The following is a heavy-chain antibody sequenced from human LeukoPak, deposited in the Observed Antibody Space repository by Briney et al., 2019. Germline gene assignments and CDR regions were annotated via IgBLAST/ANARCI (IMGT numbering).Heavy chain of an antibody. Sequence: PSETLSLTCAVYGGSFSGYYWSWIRQPPGPGLEWIGEINHSGSTNYNPSLKSRVTISVDTSKNQFSLKLSSVTAADTAVYYCASNRKRAYCSSTSCYSRFDYWGQGTLVTVSS. V-gene: IGHV4-34*01. CDR3: ASNRKRAYCSSTSCYSRFDY. CDR2: INHSGST. D-gene: IGHD2-2*01. CDR1: GGSFSGYY. J-gene: IGHJ4*02.